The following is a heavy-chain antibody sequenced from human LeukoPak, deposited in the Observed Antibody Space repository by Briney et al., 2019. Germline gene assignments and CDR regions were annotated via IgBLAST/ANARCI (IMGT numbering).Heavy chain of an antibody. J-gene: IGHJ4*02. Sequence: PSETLSLTCAVYGGSFSGYYWSWIRQPPGKGLEWIGEINHSGSTNYNPSLKSRVTISVDTSKNQFSLKLSSVTTADTAVYYCARAAHDSYYYDSSGYPTDYWGQGTLVTVSS. D-gene: IGHD3-22*01. V-gene: IGHV4-34*01. CDR3: ARAAHDSYYYDSSGYPTDY. CDR1: GGSFSGYY. CDR2: INHSGST.